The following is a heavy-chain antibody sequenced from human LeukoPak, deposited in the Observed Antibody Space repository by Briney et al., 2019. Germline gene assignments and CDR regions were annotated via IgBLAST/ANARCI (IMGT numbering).Heavy chain of an antibody. J-gene: IGHJ4*02. CDR3: KQKTAYDILTGYYNY. V-gene: IGHV3-9*01. CDR1: GFTFDDYA. Sequence: GRSLRLSCAASGFTFDDYAMHWVRQAPGKGLECVSGISWNSGSIGYADSVKGRFTISRDNAKNSLYLQMNSLRAEDTALYFFKQKTAYDILTGYYNYWGQGTLVTVSS. D-gene: IGHD3-9*01. CDR2: ISWNSGSI.